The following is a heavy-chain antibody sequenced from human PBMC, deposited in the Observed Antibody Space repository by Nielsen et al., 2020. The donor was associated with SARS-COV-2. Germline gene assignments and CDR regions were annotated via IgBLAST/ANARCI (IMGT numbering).Heavy chain of an antibody. CDR2: TRNKANSYTT. V-gene: IGHV3-72*01. J-gene: IGHJ4*02. CDR3: ASHDILTGQDY. CDR1: GFTFSDHY. Sequence: GESLKISCAASGFTFSDHYMDWVRQAPGKGLEWVGRTRNKANSYTTEYAASVKGRFTISRGDSKNSLYLQMNSLKTEDTAVYYCASHDILTGQDYWGQGTLVTVSS. D-gene: IGHD3-9*01.